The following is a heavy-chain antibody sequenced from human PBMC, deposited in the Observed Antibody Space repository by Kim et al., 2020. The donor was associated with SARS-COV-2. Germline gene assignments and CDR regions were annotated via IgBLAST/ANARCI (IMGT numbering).Heavy chain of an antibody. Sequence: GGSLRLSCAASGFTFSSYSMHWVRQAPGKGLEWVAVISYGGSTKYYAASVSGRITISSNNYKNTLYQQMNSLSAEDTAVYYCARTYYGDYIDYWGQGTLVTVSS. CDR3: ARTYYGDYIDY. J-gene: IGHJ4*02. CDR2: ISYGGSTK. V-gene: IGHV3-30*04. CDR1: GFTFSSYS. D-gene: IGHD4-17*01.